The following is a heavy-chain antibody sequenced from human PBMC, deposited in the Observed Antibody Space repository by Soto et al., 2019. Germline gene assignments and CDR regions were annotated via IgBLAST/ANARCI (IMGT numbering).Heavy chain of an antibody. Sequence: QEQLVEPGGGVVQPGRALRLSCAASGFTFSDFGIHWVRQAPGKGLEWVAVIAYDGANKYYVDSVKGRFTISRDNSKNTLYLQMSSLRPEDTAVYFCAKDLWRGYYGPLDHGGQGTLVTVSS. CDR1: GFTFSDFG. CDR2: IAYDGANK. J-gene: IGHJ4*02. V-gene: IGHV3-30*18. CDR3: AKDLWRGYYGPLDH. D-gene: IGHD4-17*01.